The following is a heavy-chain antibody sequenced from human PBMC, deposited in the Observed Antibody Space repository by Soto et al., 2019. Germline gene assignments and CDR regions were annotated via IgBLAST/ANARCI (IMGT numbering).Heavy chain of an antibody. CDR2: ISGSGGST. CDR3: AKGLYSGSYFDY. D-gene: IGHD1-26*01. V-gene: IGHV3-23*01. J-gene: IGHJ4*02. Sequence: GGSLRLSCAASGFTFSSYAMTWVRQAPGKGLEWVSAISGSGGSTYYADSVKGQFTISRDNSKNTLYLQMNSLRAEDTAVNYCAKGLYSGSYFDYWGQGTLVTVSS. CDR1: GFTFSSYA.